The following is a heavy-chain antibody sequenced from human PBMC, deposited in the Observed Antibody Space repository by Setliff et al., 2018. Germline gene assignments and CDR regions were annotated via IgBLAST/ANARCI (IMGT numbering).Heavy chain of an antibody. D-gene: IGHD6-19*01. CDR3: ARGNSRSSVWYVVPHFDY. V-gene: IGHV4-34*01. CDR1: GESFSGHY. CDR2: INHSGST. Sequence: SSETLSLTCAVYGESFSGHYWSWIRQPPGKGLEWIGEINHSGSTNYNPSLKSRVTISVDTSKNQFSLKLSSVAAADTAVYYCARGNSRSSVWYVVPHFDYWGQGTLVTVSS. J-gene: IGHJ4*02.